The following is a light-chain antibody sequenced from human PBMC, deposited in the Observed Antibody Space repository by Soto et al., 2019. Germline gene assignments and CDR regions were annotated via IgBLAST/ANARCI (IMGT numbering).Light chain of an antibody. Sequence: QSALTQPASVSGSPGQSITIPCTGTSNDIGGYNYVSWYQQHPGKAPKLMIFDVSYRPSGISDRFSGSKSGNTASLTISGLQTEDEADYYCSSYGASSTLFGGGTKLTVL. J-gene: IGLJ2*01. CDR2: DVS. V-gene: IGLV2-14*03. CDR3: SSYGASSTL. CDR1: SNDIGGYNY.